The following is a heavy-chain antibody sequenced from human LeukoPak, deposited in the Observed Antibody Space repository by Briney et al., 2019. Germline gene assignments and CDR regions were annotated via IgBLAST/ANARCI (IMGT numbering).Heavy chain of an antibody. CDR2: ISSSSSYI. CDR3: ARGEMATWGFDY. J-gene: IGHJ4*02. D-gene: IGHD5-24*01. CDR1: GFTFSSYS. V-gene: IGHV3-21*01. Sequence: SGGSLRLSCAASGFTFSSYSMNWVRQAPGKGLEWVSSISSSSSYIYYADSVKGRFTISRDNAKNSLYLQMNSLRAEDTAVYYCARGEMATWGFDYWGQGTLVTVS.